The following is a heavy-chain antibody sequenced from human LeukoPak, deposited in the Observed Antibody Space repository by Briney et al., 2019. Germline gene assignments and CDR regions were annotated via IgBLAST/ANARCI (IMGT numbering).Heavy chain of an antibody. CDR2: ISAYNGNT. Sequence: ASVKVSFKASGYTFTSYGISWVRQAPGQGLEWMGWISAYNGNTNYAQKLQGRVTMTTDTSTSTAYMELRSLRSDDTAVYYCARGILCQYGDYLDAFDIWGQGTMVSVFS. J-gene: IGHJ3*02. CDR3: ARGILCQYGDYLDAFDI. CDR1: GYTFTSYG. D-gene: IGHD4-17*01. V-gene: IGHV1-18*01.